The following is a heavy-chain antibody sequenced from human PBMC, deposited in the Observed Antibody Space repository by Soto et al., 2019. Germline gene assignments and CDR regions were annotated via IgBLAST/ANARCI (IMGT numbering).Heavy chain of an antibody. CDR3: ARGRWGLY. CDR1: GGSMSTYY. CDR2: LYNTGSI. D-gene: IGHD3-16*01. V-gene: IGHV4-59*01. J-gene: IGHJ4*02. Sequence: PSVTMSLTCSVAGGSMSTYYWSWIRQSPGKGLEWIGSLYNTGSINYSPSLKSRLTMSVDTSKNQFSLKMSSVTAADTAVYYCARGRWGLYWGQGTLVTVSS.